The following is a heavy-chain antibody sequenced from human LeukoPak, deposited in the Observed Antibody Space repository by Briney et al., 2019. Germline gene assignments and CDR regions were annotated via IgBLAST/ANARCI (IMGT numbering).Heavy chain of an antibody. CDR2: IIPIFGTA. D-gene: IGHD3-3*01. CDR3: ARETIFGFYYYYGMDV. CDR1: GGTFSSYA. Sequence: ASVKVSCKASGGTFSSYAISWVRQAPGQGLEWMGGIIPIFGTANYAQKFQGRVTITADETTSTAYMELSSLRSEDTAVYYCARETIFGFYYYYGMDVWGQGTTVTVSS. J-gene: IGHJ6*02. V-gene: IGHV1-69*13.